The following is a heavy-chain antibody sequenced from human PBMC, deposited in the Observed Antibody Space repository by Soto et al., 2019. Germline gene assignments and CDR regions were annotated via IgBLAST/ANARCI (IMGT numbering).Heavy chain of an antibody. J-gene: IGHJ6*02. CDR3: ANPQIARHYYCGMEV. V-gene: IGHV1-46*01. Sequence: QVQLVQSGAEVKKPGASVKVSCKASGYTFTSFYMHWVRQAPGQGLEWVGIINPSGTTTDYAQKFQGRVTMTRDTSTSTYYMELSSLTSEDTGVYYCANPQIARHYYCGMEVWGQGTAVTVSS. CDR2: INPSGTTT. CDR1: GYTFTSFY.